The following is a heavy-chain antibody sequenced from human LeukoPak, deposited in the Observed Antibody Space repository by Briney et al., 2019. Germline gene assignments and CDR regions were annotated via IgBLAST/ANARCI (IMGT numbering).Heavy chain of an antibody. CDR3: ARGGYDILTGYRNYFDY. V-gene: IGHV3-69-1*01. J-gene: IGHJ4*02. Sequence: GGSLRLSCAASGFTFSDYYMNWVRQAQGKGLEWVSSISSSSTIYYADSVKGRFTISRDNAKNSLYLQMNSLRAEDTAVYYCARGGYDILTGYRNYFDYWGQGTLVTVSS. D-gene: IGHD3-9*01. CDR1: GFTFSDYY. CDR2: ISSSSTI.